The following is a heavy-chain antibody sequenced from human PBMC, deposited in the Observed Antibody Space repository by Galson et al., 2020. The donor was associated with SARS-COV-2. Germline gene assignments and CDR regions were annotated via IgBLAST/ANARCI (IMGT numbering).Heavy chain of an antibody. V-gene: IGHV3-43D*03. CDR1: GFTFDDYA. Sequence: GGSLRLSCAASGFTFDDYAMHWVRQAPGKGLEWVSLISWDAGSTYYADSVKGRFTISRDNSKNSLYLQMNSLRAEDTALYYCAKGPGRSMRLYYHYYYYMDVWGKGTTVTVSS. J-gene: IGHJ6*03. CDR3: AKGPGRSMRLYYHYYYYMDV. D-gene: IGHD3-16*01. CDR2: ISWDAGST.